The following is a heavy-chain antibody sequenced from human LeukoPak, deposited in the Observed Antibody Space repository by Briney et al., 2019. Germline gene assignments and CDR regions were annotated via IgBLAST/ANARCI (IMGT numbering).Heavy chain of an antibody. CDR1: GFTVSSNY. J-gene: IGHJ4*02. Sequence: GGSLRLSCAASGFTVSSNYMSWVRQAPGKGLEWVSLIYSGGSTYYADSVKGRFTISRDNSKNTLYLQMNSLRAEDTAVYYCAKGYRSGWYQGFDCWGQGTLVTVSS. CDR2: IYSGGST. V-gene: IGHV3-53*01. D-gene: IGHD6-19*01. CDR3: AKGYRSGWYQGFDC.